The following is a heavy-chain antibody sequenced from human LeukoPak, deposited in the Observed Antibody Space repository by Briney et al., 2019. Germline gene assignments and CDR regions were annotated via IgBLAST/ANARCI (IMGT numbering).Heavy chain of an antibody. CDR3: ARFSQYYDSPTHYLDY. CDR2: IYTGST. D-gene: IGHD2/OR15-2a*01. Sequence: SETLSLTCTVSGGSINNYYWRWVRQPPGAGLEWLAYIYTGSTNYNPSLKTRLTISVDTSKNQFSLRLNSVTAADTAVYYCARFSQYYDSPTHYLDYWGQGILVTVSS. J-gene: IGHJ4*02. V-gene: IGHV4-59*08. CDR1: GGSINNYY.